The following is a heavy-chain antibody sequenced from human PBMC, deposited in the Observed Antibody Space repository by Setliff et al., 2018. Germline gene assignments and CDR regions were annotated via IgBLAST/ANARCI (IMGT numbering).Heavy chain of an antibody. CDR2: IYPDDSDS. V-gene: IGHV5-51*01. J-gene: IGHJ4*02. CDR3: ARYSSSFAAGDY. CDR1: GYRFSSHW. D-gene: IGHD6-6*01. Sequence: GESLKISCKGSGYRFSSHWIGWVRQMPGKGLEWMAIIYPDDSDSRYSPSFRGQVTISADKSISTAYLQWSSLKASDTAMYYCARYSSSFAAGDYWGQGTLVTVSS.